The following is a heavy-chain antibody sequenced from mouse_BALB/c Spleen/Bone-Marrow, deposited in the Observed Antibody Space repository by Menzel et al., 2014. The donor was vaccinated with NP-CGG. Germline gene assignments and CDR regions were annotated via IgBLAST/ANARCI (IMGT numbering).Heavy chain of an antibody. Sequence: EVKLMESGPGLVKPSQSLSLTCSVTGYSITSGYYWNWIRQFPGNKLEWMGYISYDGSNNYNPSLKNRVTITLDTSKNKFFLKLNTLTSEDTAIYYCAREDSYYAGAIDYWGQRTPLTVSS. CDR2: ISYDGSN. V-gene: IGHV3-6*02. D-gene: IGHD2-12*01. CDR3: AREDSYYAGAIDY. J-gene: IGHJ4*01. CDR1: GYSITSGYY.